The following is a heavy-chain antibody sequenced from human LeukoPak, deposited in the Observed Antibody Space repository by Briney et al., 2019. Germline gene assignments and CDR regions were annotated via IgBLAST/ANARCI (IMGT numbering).Heavy chain of an antibody. CDR3: AKRGVVIRVILVGFHKEAYYFDS. CDR1: GITLSNYG. V-gene: IGHV3-23*01. D-gene: IGHD3-10*01. Sequence: GESLRLSCAVSGITLSNYGMSWVRQAPGKGLEWVAGISGSGGSTYYADSVKGRFAISRDNPKNTLYLQMNSLRAENTAVYFCAKRGVVIRVILVGFHKEAYYFDSWGQGALVTVSS. J-gene: IGHJ4*02. CDR2: ISGSGGST.